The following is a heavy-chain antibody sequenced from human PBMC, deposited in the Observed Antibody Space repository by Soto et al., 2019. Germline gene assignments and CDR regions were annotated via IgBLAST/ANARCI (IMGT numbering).Heavy chain of an antibody. J-gene: IGHJ4*02. V-gene: IGHV4-31*03. CDR2: IYYSGST. D-gene: IGHD6-19*01. CDR3: ARVMIAVADHFDY. Sequence: SETLSLTCTVSGDSISSGGYYWSWIRQHPGKGLEWIGYIYYSGSTYYNPSLKSRVTISVDTSKNQFSLKLSSVTAADTAVYYCARVMIAVADHFDYWGQGTLVTVSS. CDR1: GDSISSGGYY.